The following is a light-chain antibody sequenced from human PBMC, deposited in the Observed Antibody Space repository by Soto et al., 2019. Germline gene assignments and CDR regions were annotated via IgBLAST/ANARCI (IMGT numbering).Light chain of an antibody. J-gene: IGLJ1*01. Sequence: QSVLTQPPSASGTPGQRVTISCSGSSSNIGSNTVNWYQQLPGTAPKLLIYSNNQRPSGVPDRFSGSKSGTSASLAISGLQSEDEADYYCEACDDSLKEVFGTGTKLTVL. V-gene: IGLV1-44*01. CDR1: SSNIGSNT. CDR3: EACDDSLKEV. CDR2: SNN.